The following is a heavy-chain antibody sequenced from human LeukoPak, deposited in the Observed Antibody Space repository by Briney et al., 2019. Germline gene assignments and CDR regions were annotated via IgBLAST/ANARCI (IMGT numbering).Heavy chain of an antibody. Sequence: ASVKVSCKASGYTFTGYYMHWVRQAPGQGLEWMGWISAYNGNTNYAQKLQGRVTMTTDTSTSTAYMELRSLRSDDTAVYYCARDSELYSSSWSSFDYWGQGTLVTVSS. CDR3: ARDSELYSSSWSSFDY. V-gene: IGHV1-18*04. J-gene: IGHJ4*02. CDR1: GYTFTGYY. D-gene: IGHD6-13*01. CDR2: ISAYNGNT.